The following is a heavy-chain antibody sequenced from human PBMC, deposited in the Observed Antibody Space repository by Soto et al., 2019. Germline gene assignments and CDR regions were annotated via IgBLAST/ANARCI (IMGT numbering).Heavy chain of an antibody. CDR2: CDREDGET. V-gene: IGHV1-24*01. CDR3: ARFYARLRAFDI. J-gene: IGHJ3*02. CDR1: GYTLTELS. Sequence: ASVKVSCKVSGYTLTELSMHWLRQAPGKGLEWMAACDREDGETIYAQKFQGRVTMTEDTSTNTAYMEVSGLRSEDTALYYCARFYARLRAFDIWGQGTMVTVS. D-gene: IGHD3-3*01.